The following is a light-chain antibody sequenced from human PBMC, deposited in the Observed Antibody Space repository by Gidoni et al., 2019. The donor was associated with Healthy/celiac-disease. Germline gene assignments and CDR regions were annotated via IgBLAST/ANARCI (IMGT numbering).Light chain of an antibody. Sequence: EIVFTQSPATLSLSPGERATLSCRASQSVSSYLAWYQQKPGQAPRLLIYDASNRATGIPARFSGSGSGTEFTLTISSLEPEDVAGYYCQQRSNWPPWTFGQGTKVEI. CDR1: QSVSSY. V-gene: IGKV3-11*01. CDR2: DAS. J-gene: IGKJ1*01. CDR3: QQRSNWPPWT.